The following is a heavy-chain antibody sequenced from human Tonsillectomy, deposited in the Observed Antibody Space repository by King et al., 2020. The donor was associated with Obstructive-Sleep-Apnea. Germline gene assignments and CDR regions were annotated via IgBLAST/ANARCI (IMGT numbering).Heavy chain of an antibody. CDR2: ISPTSTYT. D-gene: IGHD1-26*01. V-gene: IGHV3-21*01. CDR1: GFTFSSYS. J-gene: IGHJ4*02. Sequence: VQLVESGGGLGKPGGSLRLSCAASGFTFSSYSMGWVRQAPGKGLEWVSFISPTSTYTYYADSVKGRFTISRDNAKNSLFLQMDSLRAEDTAVYYCARARIVGTTEWAAYWGQGTLVTVSS. CDR3: ARARIVGTTEWAAY.